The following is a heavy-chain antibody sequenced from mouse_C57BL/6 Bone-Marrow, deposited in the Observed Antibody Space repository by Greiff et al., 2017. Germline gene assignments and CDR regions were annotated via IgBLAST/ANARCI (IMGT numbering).Heavy chain of an antibody. Sequence: QVQLQQSGAELVRPGTSVKVSCKASGYAFTNYLIEWVKQRPGQGLEWIGVINPGSGGTNYNEKFKGKATLTADKSSSTAYMQLSSLTSEDSAVYFCARPSMVVPFDYWGQGTTLTVSS. CDR2: INPGSGGT. CDR1: GYAFTNYL. J-gene: IGHJ2*01. CDR3: ARPSMVVPFDY. V-gene: IGHV1-54*01. D-gene: IGHD2-1*01.